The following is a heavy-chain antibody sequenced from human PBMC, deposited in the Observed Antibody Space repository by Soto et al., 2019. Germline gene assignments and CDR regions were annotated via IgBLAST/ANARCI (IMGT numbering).Heavy chain of an antibody. CDR3: ARDPYSSGWYGYYYGMDV. J-gene: IGHJ6*02. D-gene: IGHD6-19*01. CDR2: IIPTFGTA. Sequence: SVKVSCKASGGTCSIYAISGVRQAPLQWLEWMGGIIPTFGTANYAQKFQGRVTITADESTSTAYMELSSLRSEDTAVYYCARDPYSSGWYGYYYGMDVWGQGTTVTVSS. CDR1: GGTCSIYA. V-gene: IGHV1-69*13.